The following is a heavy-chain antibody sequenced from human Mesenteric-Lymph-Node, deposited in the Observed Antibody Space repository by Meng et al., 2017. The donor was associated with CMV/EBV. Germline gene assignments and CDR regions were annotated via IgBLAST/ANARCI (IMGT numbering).Heavy chain of an antibody. CDR2: ISSSSSYI. D-gene: IGHD1-7*01. CDR3: ARDFDRSITGTLGY. CDR1: GFTFSDYS. Sequence: GESLKISCAASGFTFSDYSMNWVRQAPGKGLEWVSSISSSSSYIYYVDSVKGRFTISRDNAKNSLYLQMNSLRAEDTAVYYCARDFDRSITGTLGYWGQGTLVTVSS. J-gene: IGHJ4*02. V-gene: IGHV3-21*01.